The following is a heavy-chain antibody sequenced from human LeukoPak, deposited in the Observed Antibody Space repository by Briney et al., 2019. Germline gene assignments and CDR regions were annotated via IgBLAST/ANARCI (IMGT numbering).Heavy chain of an antibody. CDR3: AKDPGRAGITMVPVDY. V-gene: IGHV3-30*04. CDR2: IPYDGSNK. CDR1: GFTFSSYP. J-gene: IGHJ4*02. Sequence: GGSLRLSCAASGFTFSSYPMHWVRQAPGKGLEWVAIIPYDGSNKYYADSVKGRFTISRDNSKNTLFLQMNSLRAEDTAVYYCAKDPGRAGITMVPVDYWGQGTLVTVSS. D-gene: IGHD3-10*01.